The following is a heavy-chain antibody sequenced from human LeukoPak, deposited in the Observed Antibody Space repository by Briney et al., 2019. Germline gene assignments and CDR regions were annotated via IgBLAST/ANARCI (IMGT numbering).Heavy chain of an antibody. CDR2: IYSGGST. V-gene: IGHV3-53*01. J-gene: IGHJ6*03. CDR1: GFTASSNY. D-gene: IGHD6-13*01. Sequence: PGGSLRLSCAASGFTASSNYMSWVRQAPGKGLEWVSVIYSGGSTYYADSVKGRFTISRDNSKNTLYLQMNSLRAEDTAVYYCAREQRVYYYYYMDVWGKGTTVTVSS. CDR3: AREQRVYYYYYMDV.